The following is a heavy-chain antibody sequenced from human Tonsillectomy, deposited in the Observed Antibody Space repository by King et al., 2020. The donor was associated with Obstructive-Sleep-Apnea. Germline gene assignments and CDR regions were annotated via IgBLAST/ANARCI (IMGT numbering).Heavy chain of an antibody. CDR2: IYWDDDK. CDR1: GFSLSTSGLG. J-gene: IGHJ4*02. CDR3: AYNHGDYGLYY. V-gene: IGHV2-5*02. Sequence: HITLKESGPTLVKPTQTLTLTCTFSGFSLSTSGLGVAWIRQPPGKALEWLALIYWDDDKRYSPSLKSRLTITKDTSKNLVVLTMTNMDPVDTATFFCAYNHGDYGLYYWGQGTLVTVSS. D-gene: IGHD3-10*01.